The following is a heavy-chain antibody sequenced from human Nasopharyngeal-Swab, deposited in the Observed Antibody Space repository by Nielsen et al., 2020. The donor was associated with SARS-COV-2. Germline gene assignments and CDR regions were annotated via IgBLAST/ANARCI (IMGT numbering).Heavy chain of an antibody. CDR3: TRAGSFRHDY. Sequence: GESLKISCAASGFTFSSYWMHWVRQAPGKGLVWVSRINEDGSSTSYADSLKGRFTISRDNAKNTLYLQMHSLSAEDTAVYYCTRAGSFRHDYWGQGTLVTVSS. D-gene: IGHD6-13*01. V-gene: IGHV3-74*01. J-gene: IGHJ4*02. CDR2: INEDGSST. CDR1: GFTFSSYW.